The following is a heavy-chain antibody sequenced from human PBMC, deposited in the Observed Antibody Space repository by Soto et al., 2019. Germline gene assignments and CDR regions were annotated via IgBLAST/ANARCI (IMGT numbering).Heavy chain of an antibody. V-gene: IGHV3-23*01. CDR2: ISASGGRT. D-gene: IGHD3-10*01. Sequence: GESLKISCTVSGFTFSAYAMSWVRQAPGKGLEWVSAISASGGRTYGADSVKGRFTISRDNSKNTLFLQMNSLSAEDTAVYYCAREAYYYGAGSTQYYFYYADVWGKGTTVTVSS. CDR1: GFTFSAYA. J-gene: IGHJ6*04. CDR3: AREAYYYGAGSTQYYFYYADV.